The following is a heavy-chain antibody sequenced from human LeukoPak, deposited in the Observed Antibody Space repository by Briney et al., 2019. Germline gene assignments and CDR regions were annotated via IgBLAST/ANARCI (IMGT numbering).Heavy chain of an antibody. CDR3: ARGDFWSGDYTDAFDV. CDR2: IKPDGSEK. CDR1: GFTFSNYW. J-gene: IGHJ3*01. V-gene: IGHV3-7*04. Sequence: GGSLRLSCAASGFTFSNYWMSWVRQAPGKGLGWVANIKPDGSEKYYVDSVKGRFSISRDNVRNALYLQMNSLRVGDTALYYCARGDFWSGDYTDAFDVWGQGTMVTVSS. D-gene: IGHD3-3*01.